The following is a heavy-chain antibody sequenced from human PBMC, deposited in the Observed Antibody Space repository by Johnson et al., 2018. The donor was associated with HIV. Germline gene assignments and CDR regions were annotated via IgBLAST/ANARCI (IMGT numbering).Heavy chain of an antibody. CDR3: ATGYSWSPLGDTFDI. CDR1: GFTVSSNY. CDR2: IYSGGST. D-gene: IGHD1-26*01. J-gene: IGHJ3*02. Sequence: EVHLVESGGGLVQPGGSLRLSCAASGFTVSSNYMSWVRQAPGKGLEWVSVIYSGGSTYYADSVKGRFTISRDNSKNTLYLQMNSLRAEDTAVYYCATGYSWSPLGDTFDIWGQGTMVTVSS. V-gene: IGHV3-66*01.